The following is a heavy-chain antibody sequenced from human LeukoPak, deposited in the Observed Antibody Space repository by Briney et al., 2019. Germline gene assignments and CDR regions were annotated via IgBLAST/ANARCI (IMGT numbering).Heavy chain of an antibody. CDR1: GFTFSSYG. Sequence: GGSLRLSCAASGFTFSSYGMNWVRQAPGKGLEWVAVIWYDGSSKYYADTVKGRFTISRDNSNNTLFLQMNSLRAEDTAVYYCARDDRGSYSTNAIDYWGQGTLVTVSS. J-gene: IGHJ4*02. D-gene: IGHD1-26*01. CDR2: IWYDGSSK. CDR3: ARDDRGSYSTNAIDY. V-gene: IGHV3-33*01.